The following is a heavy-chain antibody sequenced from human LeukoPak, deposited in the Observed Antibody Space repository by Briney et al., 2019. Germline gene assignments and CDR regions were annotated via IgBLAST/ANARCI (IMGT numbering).Heavy chain of an antibody. J-gene: IGHJ4*02. CDR1: GFTVSSNY. D-gene: IGHD4-17*01. Sequence: GGSLRLSCAASGFTVSSNYMSWVRQAPGKGLEWVSVIYSGGSTYYADSVKGRFTISRDNSKNTLYLQMNSLRAEDTAVYYCAKPHYEYYFDYWGQGTLVTVSS. CDR2: IYSGGST. V-gene: IGHV3-53*05. CDR3: AKPHYEYYFDY.